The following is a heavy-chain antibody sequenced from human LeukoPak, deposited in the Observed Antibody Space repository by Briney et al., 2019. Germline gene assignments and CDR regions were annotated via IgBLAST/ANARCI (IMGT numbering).Heavy chain of an antibody. V-gene: IGHV3-30-3*01. CDR3: ARDPPLLWFGGATDY. J-gene: IGHJ4*02. CDR1: GFTFSSYA. D-gene: IGHD3-10*01. CDR2: ISYDGSNK. Sequence: PGRSLRLSCTASGFTFSSYAMHWVRQAPGKGLEWVALISYDGSNKYYADSVKGRFTISRDNAKNSLYLQMNSLRAEDTAVYYCARDPPLLWFGGATDYWGQGTLVTVSS.